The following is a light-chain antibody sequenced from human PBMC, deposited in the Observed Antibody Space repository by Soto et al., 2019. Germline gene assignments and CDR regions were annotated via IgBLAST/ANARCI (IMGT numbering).Light chain of an antibody. CDR3: QQYNNWPQT. J-gene: IGKJ1*01. Sequence: DIVMTQSPLSLPVTPGEPASISCRSSHSLLHSNGYNYLAWYQQKPGQAPRLLIYDASNRATGIPARFSGSGSGTDFTLTISGLQSEDFAVYYCQQYNNWPQTFGQGTKVDIK. V-gene: IGKV3D-15*01. CDR2: DAS. CDR1: HSLLHSNGYNY.